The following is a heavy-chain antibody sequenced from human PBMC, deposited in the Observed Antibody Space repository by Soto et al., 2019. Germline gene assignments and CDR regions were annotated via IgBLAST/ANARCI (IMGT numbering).Heavy chain of an antibody. CDR3: ARDSTRRETFGY. V-gene: IGHV3-66*01. J-gene: IGHJ4*02. D-gene: IGHD2-15*01. Sequence: EVQLVESGGDLVQPGGSLRLSCAVFGVTVSRNYMSWVRQAPGKGLGWVSVIYGGGNTDYADSVKGRFTISRDNSKNTVWLQMNSLRAEDTAVYYCARDSTRRETFGYWGQGTLVTVSS. CDR1: GVTVSRNY. CDR2: IYGGGNT.